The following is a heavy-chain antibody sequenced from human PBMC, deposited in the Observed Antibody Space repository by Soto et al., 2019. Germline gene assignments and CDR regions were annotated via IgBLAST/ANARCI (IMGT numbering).Heavy chain of an antibody. CDR1: GFTFSSYG. J-gene: IGHJ4*02. D-gene: IGHD6-19*01. CDR3: EKDCGPVDPELYSSGWYSFDY. Sequence: QVQLVESGGGVVQPGRSLRLSCAASGFTFSSYGMHWVRQAPGKGLEWVAVISYDGSNKYYADSVKGRFTISRDNSKNMLYLQMNSQKAEDTAVYYCEKDCGPVDPELYSSGWYSFDYWGQGTLVTVSS. V-gene: IGHV3-30*18. CDR2: ISYDGSNK.